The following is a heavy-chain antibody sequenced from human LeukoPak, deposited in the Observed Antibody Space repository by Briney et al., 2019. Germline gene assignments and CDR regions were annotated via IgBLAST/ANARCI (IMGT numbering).Heavy chain of an antibody. CDR3: ARVGTEAGLARGWFDP. V-gene: IGHV4-34*01. Sequence: SETLSLTCAVYGGSFSGYYWSWIRQPPGKGLEWIGEINHSGSTNYNPSLKSRVTISVDTFKNQFSLKLSSVTAADTAVYYCARVGTEAGLARGWFDPWGQGTLATVSS. CDR1: GGSFSGYY. CDR2: INHSGST. J-gene: IGHJ5*02. D-gene: IGHD6-13*01.